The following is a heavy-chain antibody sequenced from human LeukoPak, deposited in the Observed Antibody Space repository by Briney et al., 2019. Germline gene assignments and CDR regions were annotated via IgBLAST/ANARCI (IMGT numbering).Heavy chain of an antibody. D-gene: IGHD7-27*01. Sequence: ASVKVSCKASGYTFTSYGINWVRQATGQGPEWMGWMSPNGGNTGYAQKFQGRVTMTRSTSMSTAYMELSSLRSEDTAVYYCARGPPNWGYDYWGQGTLVTVSS. CDR2: MSPNGGNT. CDR1: GYTFTSYG. V-gene: IGHV1-8*01. J-gene: IGHJ4*02. CDR3: ARGPPNWGYDY.